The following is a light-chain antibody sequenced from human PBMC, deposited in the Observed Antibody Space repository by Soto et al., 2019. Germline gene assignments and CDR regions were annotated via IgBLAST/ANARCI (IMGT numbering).Light chain of an antibody. Sequence: QSVLTQPASVSGSPGQSITISCTGTSSDVGSYNLVSWYQQHPGKAPKLIIYEGSKRPSGVSNRFSGSKSGNTASLTISGLQAEDEADYYCCSYAAEGVFGTGTKVTVL. CDR2: EGS. CDR1: SSDVGSYNL. CDR3: CSYAAEGV. V-gene: IGLV2-23*01. J-gene: IGLJ1*01.